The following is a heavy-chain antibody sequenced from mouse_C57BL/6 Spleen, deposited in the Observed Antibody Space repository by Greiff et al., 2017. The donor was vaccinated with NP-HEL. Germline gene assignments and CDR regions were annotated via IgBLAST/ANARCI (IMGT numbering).Heavy chain of an antibody. J-gene: IGHJ4*01. V-gene: IGHV5-17*01. CDR2: ISSGSSTI. CDR3: ARTVAPYYAMDY. Sequence: EVKLVESGGGLVKPGGSLKLSCAASGFTFSDYGMHWVRQAPEKGLEWVAYISSGSSTIYYADTVKGRFTISRDNAKNTLFLQMTSLRSEDTAMYYCARTVAPYYAMDYWGQGTSVTVSS. CDR1: GFTFSDYG. D-gene: IGHD1-3*01.